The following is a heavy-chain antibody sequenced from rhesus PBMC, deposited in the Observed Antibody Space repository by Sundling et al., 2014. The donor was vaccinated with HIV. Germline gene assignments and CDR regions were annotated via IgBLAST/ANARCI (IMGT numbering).Heavy chain of an antibody. Sequence: EVQLVESGGGLVQPGGVPETLLCSLWIHLQFLWHVLGPPGSREGLEWISAISSGGDNAYYADSVKGRFTISRDNSKNTLSLQMNSLRAEDTAVYYCAKVHYTAGTPYFDSWGQGVLVTVSS. CDR3: AKVHYTAGTPYFDS. D-gene: IGHD5-24*01. CDR2: ISSGGDNA. V-gene: IGHV3-103*01. J-gene: IGHJ4*01. CDR1: IHLQFLW.